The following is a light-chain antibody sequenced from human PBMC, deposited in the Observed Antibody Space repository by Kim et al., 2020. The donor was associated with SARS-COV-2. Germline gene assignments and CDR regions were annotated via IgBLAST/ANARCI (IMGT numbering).Light chain of an antibody. CDR3: QKYNSAPRT. J-gene: IGKJ1*01. V-gene: IGKV1-27*01. CDR2: AAS. CDR1: QGISNY. Sequence: DIQMTQSPSSLSVSVGDRVTITCRASQGISNYLAWYQQKPGKVPKLLIYAASTLQSGVASRFSGSGSGTDFTLTINSLQPEDVATYYCQKYNSAPRTFVQGTKVDIK.